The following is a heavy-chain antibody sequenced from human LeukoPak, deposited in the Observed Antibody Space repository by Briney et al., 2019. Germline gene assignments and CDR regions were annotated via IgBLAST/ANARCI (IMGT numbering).Heavy chain of an antibody. CDR2: ISSSSSYI. D-gene: IGHD3-10*01. Sequence: GGSLRLSCAASGFTFSSYSMNWVRQAPGKGLEWVSSISSSSSYIYYADSVKGRFTISRDNAKNSLYLQMNSLRAEDTAVYYCARGSTMVRGSIPRPADYWGQGTLVTVSS. CDR1: GFTFSSYS. CDR3: ARGSTMVRGSIPRPADY. J-gene: IGHJ4*02. V-gene: IGHV3-21*01.